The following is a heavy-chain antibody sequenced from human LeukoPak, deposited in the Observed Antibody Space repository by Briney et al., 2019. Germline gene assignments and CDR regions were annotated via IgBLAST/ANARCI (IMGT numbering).Heavy chain of an antibody. J-gene: IGHJ3*02. D-gene: IGHD2-21*02. V-gene: IGHV1-46*01. CDR3: ARDPSYCGGDCYAFDI. CDR1: GGTFSSYA. CDR2: INPSSGGT. Sequence: ASVKVSCKASGGTFSSYAISWVRQAPGQGLEWMGIINPSSGGTSYAQKFQGRVTMTRATSTSTVYTELSSLRPEDTAVYYCARDPSYCGGDCYAFDIWGQGTMVTVSS.